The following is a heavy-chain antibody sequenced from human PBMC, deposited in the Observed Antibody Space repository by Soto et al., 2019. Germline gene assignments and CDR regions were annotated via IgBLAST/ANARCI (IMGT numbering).Heavy chain of an antibody. CDR1: GGSLSYRY. D-gene: IGHD3-16*01. Sequence: QVQLQESGPGLVNPSETLSLTCIVSGGSLSYRYWSWIRQPPGKELEWIAYIYYSGSTNYSPSLRNRLTVSVDTAKNQFSLKLTSVPAADTATYYCARTIDYGYMDVWGKGTTVTVSS. J-gene: IGHJ6*03. CDR3: ARTIDYGYMDV. CDR2: IYYSGST. V-gene: IGHV4-59*11.